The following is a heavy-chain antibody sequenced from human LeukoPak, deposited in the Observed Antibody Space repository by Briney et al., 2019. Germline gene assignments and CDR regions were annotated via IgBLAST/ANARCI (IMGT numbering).Heavy chain of an antibody. Sequence: ASAKVSCRASGYAFNTYDVNWVRQATGQGLEWMGWMNPNSGNTGYAEKLQGRVTMTRDTSTNTAYMELRSLISDDTAVYYCAREPLRGRAGDNAFDLWGQGTMVTVSS. CDR3: AREPLRGRAGDNAFDL. V-gene: IGHV1-8*01. J-gene: IGHJ3*01. CDR1: GYAFNTYD. D-gene: IGHD7-27*01. CDR2: MNPNSGNT.